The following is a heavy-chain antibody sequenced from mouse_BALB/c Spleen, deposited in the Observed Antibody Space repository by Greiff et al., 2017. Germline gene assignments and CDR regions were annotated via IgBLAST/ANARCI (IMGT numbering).Heavy chain of an antibody. D-gene: IGHD1-2*01. CDR2: IDTSDSYT. CDR1: GYTFTDYW. Sequence: QVQLQQPGAELVMPGASVKMSCKASGYTFTDYWMHWVKQRPGQGLEWIGAIDTSDSYTSYNQKFKGKATLTVDESSSTAYMQLSSLTSEDSAVYYCTRLRLLRWYFDVWGAGTTVTVSS. V-gene: IGHV1-69*01. CDR3: TRLRLLRWYFDV. J-gene: IGHJ1*01.